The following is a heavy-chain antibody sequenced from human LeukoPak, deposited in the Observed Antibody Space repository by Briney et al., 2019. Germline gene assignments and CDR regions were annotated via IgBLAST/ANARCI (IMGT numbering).Heavy chain of an antibody. J-gene: IGHJ5*02. CDR1: GGSISSYY. Sequence: PSETLSLTCTVSGGSISSYYWSWIRQPPGKGLEWIGYNFNSGSSNYNPSLKSRVTISVDTSKNQFSLKLSSVTAADTAVYYCARRLGAAGRYNWFDPWGQGTLVTVSS. V-gene: IGHV4-59*01. CDR3: ARRLGAAGRYNWFDP. D-gene: IGHD6-13*01. CDR2: NFNSGSS.